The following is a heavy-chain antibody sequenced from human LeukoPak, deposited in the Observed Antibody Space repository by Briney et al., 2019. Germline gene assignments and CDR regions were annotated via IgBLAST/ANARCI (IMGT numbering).Heavy chain of an antibody. V-gene: IGHV3-74*01. CDR3: ARAYCSGGSCPYWYFDL. J-gene: IGHJ2*01. D-gene: IGHD2-15*01. CDR1: GFNFSMYW. CDR2: INSDGSSI. Sequence: QPGGSQRLSCAGSGFNFSMYWMHWARQAPGKGLVWVSRINSDGSSISYADSVKGRFTISRDNAKNTLYLQMNSLRAEDTAVYYCARAYCSGGSCPYWYFDLWGRGTLVTVSS.